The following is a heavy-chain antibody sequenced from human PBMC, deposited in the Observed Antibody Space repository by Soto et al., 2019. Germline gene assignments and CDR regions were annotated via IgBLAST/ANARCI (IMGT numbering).Heavy chain of an antibody. V-gene: IGHV1-69*06. J-gene: IGHJ6*02. CDR1: AGTFSSYA. D-gene: IGHD3-22*01. CDR3: ARVVYYDSSGLDYYYYGMDV. Sequence: AVTFSCKASAGTFSSYASSWVRQAPGQGLEWMGGIIPIFGTANYAQKFQRRVTITADKSTSTAYMELSSLRSEDTAVYYCARVVYYDSSGLDYYYYGMDVSGQGTT. CDR2: IIPIFGTA.